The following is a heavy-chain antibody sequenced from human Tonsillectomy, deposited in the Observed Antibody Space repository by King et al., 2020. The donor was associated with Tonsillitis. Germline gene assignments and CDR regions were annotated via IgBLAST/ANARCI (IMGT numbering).Heavy chain of an antibody. CDR2: ISWDSATI. D-gene: IGHD3-22*01. V-gene: IGHV3-9*01. CDR1: GFTFDDYA. J-gene: IGHJ1*01. Sequence: QLVQSGGGLVQPGRSLRLSCAASGFTFDDYAMHWVRQAPGKGLEWVSGISWDSATIDYTHSVKGRFTIAKDKATNSLYLQMNSLRVEDTALYYCAKDMGDYYGSGYVYGGQGTLVPVSS. CDR3: AKDMGDYYGSGYVY.